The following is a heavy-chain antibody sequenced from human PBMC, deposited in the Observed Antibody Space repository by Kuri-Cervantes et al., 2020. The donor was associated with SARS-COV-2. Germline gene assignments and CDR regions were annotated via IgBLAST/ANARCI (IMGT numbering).Heavy chain of an antibody. Sequence: SETLSLTCAVYGGSFSGYYWSWIRQPPGKGLEWIGEINHSGSTDYNPSLKSRVTISVDTPKNQFSLKLSSVTAADTAVYYCARGHIVVVPAARNWFDPWGQGTLVTVPQ. D-gene: IGHD2-2*01. V-gene: IGHV4-34*01. J-gene: IGHJ5*02. CDR2: INHSGST. CDR1: GGSFSGYY. CDR3: ARGHIVVVPAARNWFDP.